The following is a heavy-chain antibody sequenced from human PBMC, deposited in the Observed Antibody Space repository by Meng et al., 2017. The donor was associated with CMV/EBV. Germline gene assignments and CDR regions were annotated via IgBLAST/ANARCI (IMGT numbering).Heavy chain of an antibody. D-gene: IGHD1-26*01. CDR3: ARSTSGSYYEFDY. V-gene: IGHV3-30*04. CDR1: GFTLSSYA. J-gene: IGHJ4*02. Sequence: AASGFTLSSYAMHGVRQAPGKGLEWVAFISYDGSNKYYADSVKGRFTISRDNSKNTLYLQMNSLRAEDTAVYYCARSTSGSYYEFDYWGQGTLVTVSS. CDR2: ISYDGSNK.